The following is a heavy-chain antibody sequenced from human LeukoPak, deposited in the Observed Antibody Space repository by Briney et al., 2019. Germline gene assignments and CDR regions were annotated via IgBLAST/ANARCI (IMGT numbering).Heavy chain of an antibody. CDR1: GFTFSNYY. D-gene: IGHD1-26*01. CDR3: ARDREVGATIHDY. V-gene: IGHV3-7*01. Sequence: GGSLRLSCAASGFTFSNYYMSWVRQAPGKGLEWVANIKPDGSDKSYVDSVKGRFTISRDNAENSLYLQMSSLRVEDTAVYFCARDREVGATIHDYWGQGTLVTVCS. CDR2: IKPDGSDK. J-gene: IGHJ4*02.